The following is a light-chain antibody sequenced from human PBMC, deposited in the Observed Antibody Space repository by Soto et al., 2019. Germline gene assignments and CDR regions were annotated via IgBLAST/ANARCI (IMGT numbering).Light chain of an antibody. V-gene: IGKV4-1*01. Sequence: DIVMTQSPDSLAVSLGERAVINCKTSQSLLYSSKNKNYLAWYQQKPGQTPKLLIYWASTRESGVPDRFSGSVTGTDFTLTIISLLSEYVAVYYCQQYYTTPLLTFGGGTKVEIK. J-gene: IGKJ4*01. CDR3: QQYYTTPLLT. CDR2: WAS. CDR1: QSLLYSSKNKNY.